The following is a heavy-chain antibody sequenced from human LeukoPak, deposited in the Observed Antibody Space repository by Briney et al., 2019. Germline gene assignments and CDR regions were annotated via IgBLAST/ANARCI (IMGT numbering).Heavy chain of an antibody. D-gene: IGHD2-2*01. Sequence: PSETLSLTCTVSGGSISSSSYYWGWIRQPPGKGLEWIGSIYYSGGTYYNPSLKSRVTISVDTSKNQFSLKLSSVTAADTAVYYCARGGKDIVVVPAAPTWFDPWGQGTLVTVSS. J-gene: IGHJ5*02. CDR3: ARGGKDIVVVPAAPTWFDP. CDR1: GGSISSSSYY. V-gene: IGHV4-39*07. CDR2: IYYSGGT.